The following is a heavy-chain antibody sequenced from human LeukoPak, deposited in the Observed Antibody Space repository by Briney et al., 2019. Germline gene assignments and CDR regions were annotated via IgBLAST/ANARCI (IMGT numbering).Heavy chain of an antibody. D-gene: IGHD6-13*01. CDR1: GGSISSYF. V-gene: IGHV4-59*08. CDR2: MSYSGGT. Sequence: PSETLSLTCTVSGGSISSYFWSWIRQPPGKGLEWIGYMSYSGGTNHNPSLKSRVTISGDTSKNQFSLNLSSVTAADTAVYYCARGYSSNLDPFDYRGQRTLVTVSS. J-gene: IGHJ4*02. CDR3: ARGYSSNLDPFDY.